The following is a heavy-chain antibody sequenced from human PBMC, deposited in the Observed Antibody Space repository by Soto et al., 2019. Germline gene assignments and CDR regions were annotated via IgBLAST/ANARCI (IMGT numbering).Heavy chain of an antibody. Sequence: TLSLTCTVSGGSISSGGYYWSWIRQHPGKGLEWIGYIYYSGSTYYNPSLKSRVTISVDTSKNQFSLKLSSVTAADTAVYYCARVRYYDSSGYSHYYYYGMDVWGQGTTVTVSS. CDR1: GGSISSGGYY. D-gene: IGHD3-22*01. CDR2: IYYSGST. J-gene: IGHJ6*02. V-gene: IGHV4-31*03. CDR3: ARVRYYDSSGYSHYYYYGMDV.